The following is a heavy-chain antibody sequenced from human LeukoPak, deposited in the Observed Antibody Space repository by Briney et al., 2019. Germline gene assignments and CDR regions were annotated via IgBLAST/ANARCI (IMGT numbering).Heavy chain of an antibody. V-gene: IGHV3-11*06. J-gene: IGHJ4*02. CDR2: ISSSSSYI. Sequence: GGSLRLSCAASGFTFSDYYMSWIRQAPGKGLEWVSSISSSSSYIYYADSVKGRFTISRDNAKNSLYLQMNSLRAEDTAVYYCATIAVAGNYWGQGTLVTVSS. D-gene: IGHD6-19*01. CDR1: GFTFSDYY. CDR3: ATIAVAGNY.